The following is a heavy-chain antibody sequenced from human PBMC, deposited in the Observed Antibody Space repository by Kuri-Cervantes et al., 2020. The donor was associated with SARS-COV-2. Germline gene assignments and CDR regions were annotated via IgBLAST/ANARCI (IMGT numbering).Heavy chain of an antibody. CDR1: GGSISSYY. D-gene: IGHD3-22*01. Sequence: SETLSLTCTVSGGSISSYYWSWIRQPPGKGLEWIGEINHSGSTNYNPSLKSRVTISVDTSKNQFSLKLSSVTAADTAVYYCARVYYDSSGYYSGFDYWGQGTLVTVSS. CDR2: INHSGST. CDR3: ARVYYDSSGYYSGFDY. V-gene: IGHV4-34*01. J-gene: IGHJ4*02.